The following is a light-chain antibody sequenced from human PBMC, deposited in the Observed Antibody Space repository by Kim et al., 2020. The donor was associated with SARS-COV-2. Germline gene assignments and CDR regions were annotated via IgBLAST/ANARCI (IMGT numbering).Light chain of an antibody. Sequence: GQSITISCTGTSSDVGGYDYVSWYQQHPGKAPKIMIYDVSNRPSGVSNRFSGSKYGNTASLTISGLQAEDEADYYCSSYTSSSTRVFGTGTKVTVL. CDR1: SSDVGGYDY. V-gene: IGLV2-14*03. CDR3: SSYTSSSTRV. CDR2: DVS. J-gene: IGLJ1*01.